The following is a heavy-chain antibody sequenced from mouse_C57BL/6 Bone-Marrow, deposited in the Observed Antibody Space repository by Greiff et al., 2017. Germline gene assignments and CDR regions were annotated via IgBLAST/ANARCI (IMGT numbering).Heavy chain of an antibody. J-gene: IGHJ2*01. D-gene: IGHD1-2*01. Sequence: LQLQESVAELARPGASVKLSCKASGYTFPSYGLSWVKQRTGKGLEWIGEIYTRSGNTYYNEKFKGKATLTADKSSSTAYMELDSLTSEDSAVYFSARVRPRRGYFDYWGQGTTLTVSS. CDR2: IYTRSGNT. V-gene: IGHV1-81*01. CDR3: ARVRPRRGYFDY. CDR1: GYTFPSYG.